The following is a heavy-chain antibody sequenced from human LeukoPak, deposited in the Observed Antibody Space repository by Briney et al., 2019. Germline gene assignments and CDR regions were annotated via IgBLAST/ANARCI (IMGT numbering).Heavy chain of an antibody. CDR3: ARDRCSGGTCGIDY. CDR2: IFYSGMT. D-gene: IGHD2-15*01. Sequence: PSETLSLTCTVSGDSINSHYWNWIRQPPGKGLEWIGYIFYSGMTNYKFSLKSRVTISLDTSKNQFSLKLTSVTAADTAVYYCARDRCSGGTCGIDYWGQGTLVTVSS. CDR1: GDSINSHY. J-gene: IGHJ4*02. V-gene: IGHV4-59*11.